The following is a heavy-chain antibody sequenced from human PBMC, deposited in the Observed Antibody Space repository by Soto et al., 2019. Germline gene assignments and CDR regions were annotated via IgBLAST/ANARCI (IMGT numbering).Heavy chain of an antibody. J-gene: IGHJ4*02. CDR1: GYRFTNHG. V-gene: IGHV1-18*01. CDR2: ISGNDGKT. Sequence: QVQLVQSGAEVKRPGASVKVSCKASGYRFTNHGISWVRQAPGHGLEWMGWISGNDGKTKYARKFQGRVTMTTDTSTSTAYMEMNSLRHDDTAVYYCARDFYPLAYYFDYWGQGTLVTVSS. CDR3: ARDFYPLAYYFDY.